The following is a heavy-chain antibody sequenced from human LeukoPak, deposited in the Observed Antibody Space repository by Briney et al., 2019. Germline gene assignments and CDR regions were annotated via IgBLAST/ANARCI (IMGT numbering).Heavy chain of an antibody. D-gene: IGHD3-22*01. Sequence: GGSLRLSCTASGFTFSTYGMHWVRQAPGKGRDWEAIIWDDGSKKYYADSVKGRFTISRDNSKNTPFLQMNNLRAGDTAVYYCARGPFHDRSGHLLDYWGQGTLVTVSS. CDR3: ARGPFHDRSGHLLDY. CDR1: GFTFSTYG. CDR2: IWDDGSKK. J-gene: IGHJ4*02. V-gene: IGHV3-33*01.